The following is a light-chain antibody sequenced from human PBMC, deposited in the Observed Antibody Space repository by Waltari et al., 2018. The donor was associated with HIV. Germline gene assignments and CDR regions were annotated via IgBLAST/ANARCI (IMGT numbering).Light chain of an antibody. CDR2: RDN. Sequence: QSVLTQPPSASATPGQRVTISCSGSTSNLGPNYVFWYQQLPGTAPKLLIFRDNERPSGVPDRFSGSSSGTSASLVISGLRSEDEAEYYCAAWDDSLSGFYVFGSGTRVTVL. CDR1: TSNLGPNY. J-gene: IGLJ1*01. V-gene: IGLV1-47*01. CDR3: AAWDDSLSGFYV.